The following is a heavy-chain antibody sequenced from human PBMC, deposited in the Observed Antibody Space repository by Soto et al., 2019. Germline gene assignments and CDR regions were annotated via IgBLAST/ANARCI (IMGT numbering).Heavy chain of an antibody. CDR3: TRPYYYDSSGKYYYGMDV. CDR1: GFTFSGSA. Sequence: GGSLRLSCAASGFTFSGSAMHWVRQASGKGLEWVGRIRSKANSYATAYAASVKGRFTISRDDSKNTAYLQMNSLKTEDTAVYYCTRPYYYDSSGKYYYGMDVWGQGTTVTVSS. J-gene: IGHJ6*02. V-gene: IGHV3-73*01. D-gene: IGHD3-22*01. CDR2: IRSKANSYAT.